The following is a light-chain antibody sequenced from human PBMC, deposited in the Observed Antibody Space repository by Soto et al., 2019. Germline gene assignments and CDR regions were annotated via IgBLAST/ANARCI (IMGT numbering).Light chain of an antibody. V-gene: IGLV4-69*01. CDR3: QTWGTGIRV. J-gene: IGLJ3*02. CDR2: LNSDGSH. CDR1: SGHSSYA. Sequence: QPVLTQSPSASASLGAWVNLTCTLSSGHSSYAIAWHQQQPEKGPRYLMKLNSDGSHSKGDGIPDRFSGSSSGAERYLTISSLQSEDEADYYCQTWGTGIRVFGGGTQMTVL.